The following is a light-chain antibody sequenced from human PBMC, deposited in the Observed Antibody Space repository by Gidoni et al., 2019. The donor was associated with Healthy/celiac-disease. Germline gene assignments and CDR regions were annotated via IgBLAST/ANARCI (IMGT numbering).Light chain of an antibody. J-gene: IGKJ1*01. Sequence: IVFTHSPDSLAVSLGERSTINCMSSQSVLYSSNNKNYLPWYQQKPGQPPKLLIYWASTRETGVTDRFSGSGSGTDFTLTISSLQAEDVAVYYCQKNYSTPLTFGQGTKVEIK. CDR3: QKNYSTPLT. V-gene: IGKV4-1*01. CDR2: WAS. CDR1: QSVLYSSNNKNY.